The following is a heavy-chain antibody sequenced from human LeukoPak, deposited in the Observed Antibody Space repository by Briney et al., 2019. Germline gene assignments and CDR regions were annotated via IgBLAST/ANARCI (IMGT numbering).Heavy chain of an antibody. Sequence: GGSLRLSCAASGFTFSRYSMNWVRQAPGKGLEWVSSISGSSDYIYYADSVEGRFTISRDNAKNSLYLQMNSLRAEDTAVYYCARYYGSGSPPFDYWGQGTLVTVSS. D-gene: IGHD3-10*01. CDR2: ISGSSDYI. V-gene: IGHV3-21*01. CDR1: GFTFSRYS. J-gene: IGHJ4*02. CDR3: ARYYGSGSPPFDY.